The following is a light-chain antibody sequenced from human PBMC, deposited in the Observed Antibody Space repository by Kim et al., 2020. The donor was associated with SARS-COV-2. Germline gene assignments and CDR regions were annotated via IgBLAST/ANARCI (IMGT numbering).Light chain of an antibody. V-gene: IGLV2-18*02. CDR2: EVS. Sequence: GQTVTISCTGTSSDVGNYDRVSWYQQSPGTAPKVIIYEVSKRPSGVPDRFSGSKSGNTASLTISGLQAEDEADYYCCSKTSSTTYVFGTGTQLTVL. J-gene: IGLJ1*01. CDR3: CSKTSSTTYV. CDR1: SSDVGNYDR.